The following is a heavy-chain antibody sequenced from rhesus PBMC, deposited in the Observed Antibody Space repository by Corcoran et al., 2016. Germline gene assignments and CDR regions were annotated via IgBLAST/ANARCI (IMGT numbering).Heavy chain of an antibody. CDR1: GFTFSSYD. CDR3: TRENWRY. CDR2: ISNTGKTI. V-gene: IGHV3-136*01. J-gene: IGHJ4*01. Sequence: EVQLVESGGGLVQPGGSLRLSCAASGFTFSSYDMSWVRRAPGKGMEWVSYISNTGKTIYYADSVKGRFTISRDNAKNSLSLQMSSLRAEDTAVYYCTRENWRYWGQGVLVTVSS.